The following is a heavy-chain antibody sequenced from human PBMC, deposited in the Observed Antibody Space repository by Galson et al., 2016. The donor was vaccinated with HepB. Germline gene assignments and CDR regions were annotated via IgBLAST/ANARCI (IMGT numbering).Heavy chain of an antibody. CDR3: ARHIVIVPGLGLGMDV. CDR1: GDSVTSYY. CDR2: IYYSGST. V-gene: IGHV4-59*08. Sequence: SETLSLTCAVSGDSVTSYYWSWIRQPPGKGLEWIGYIYYSGSTNYNPSLKSRVTISVDPSKNQFSLRLSSVTAADTAVYYCARHIVIVPGLGLGMDVWGQGTAVTVSS. J-gene: IGHJ6*02. D-gene: IGHD2-2*01.